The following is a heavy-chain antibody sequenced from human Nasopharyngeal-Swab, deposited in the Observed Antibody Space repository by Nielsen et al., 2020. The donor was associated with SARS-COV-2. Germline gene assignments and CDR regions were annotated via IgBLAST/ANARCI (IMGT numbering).Heavy chain of an antibody. V-gene: IGHV3-7*01. CDR2: IKQDGSDK. CDR1: GFTFSSYW. Sequence: GESLKISCAASGFTFSSYWTSWVRQAPGKGLEWVANIKQDGSDKYYVDSVKGRFTISRDNAKNSLYLQMNSLRAEDTAVYYCARSYVWGQGTTVTVSS. CDR3: ARSYV. J-gene: IGHJ6*02.